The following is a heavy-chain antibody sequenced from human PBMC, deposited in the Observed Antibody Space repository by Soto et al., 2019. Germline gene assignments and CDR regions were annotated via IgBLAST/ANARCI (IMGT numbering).Heavy chain of an antibody. CDR2: IYYSGST. J-gene: IGHJ6*02. CDR3: ARHTLEAAPRLYYYSYYGMHX. D-gene: IGHD5-12*01. V-gene: IGHV4-39*01. CDR1: GGSISSISYY. Sequence: PSETLSLTCTVSGGSISSISYYWGWIRQPPGKGLELIGSIYYSGSTYYNPSLKSRVTISVDTSKNQFSLQLSSVTAADTAVYYCARHTLEAAPRLYYYSYYGMHXWGQGTSLTVS.